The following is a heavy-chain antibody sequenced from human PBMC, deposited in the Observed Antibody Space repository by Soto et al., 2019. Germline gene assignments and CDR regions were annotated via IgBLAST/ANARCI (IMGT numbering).Heavy chain of an antibody. CDR2: INPNSGGT. Sequence: GASVKVSCKASGYTFTGYYMHWVRQAPGQGLEWMGWINPNSGGTNYAQRFQGWVTMTRDTSISTAYMELSRLRSDDTAVYYCARSDDGPQGHYFDYWGQGTLVTVSS. CDR1: GYTFTGYY. V-gene: IGHV1-2*04. CDR3: ARSDDGPQGHYFDY. J-gene: IGHJ4*02.